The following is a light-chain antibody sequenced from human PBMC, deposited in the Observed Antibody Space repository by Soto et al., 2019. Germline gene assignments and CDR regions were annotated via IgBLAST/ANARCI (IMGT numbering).Light chain of an antibody. Sequence: SALTQPASVSGSPGQSITISCTGTSSDVGGYNYVSWYQQHPGKAPKLMIYEVTNRPSGVSNRFSGSKSGNTASLTISGLQAEDEAYYYCCSYTSTNTRVFGGGTQLTVL. J-gene: IGLJ3*02. V-gene: IGLV2-14*01. CDR2: EVT. CDR1: SSDVGGYNY. CDR3: CSYTSTNTRV.